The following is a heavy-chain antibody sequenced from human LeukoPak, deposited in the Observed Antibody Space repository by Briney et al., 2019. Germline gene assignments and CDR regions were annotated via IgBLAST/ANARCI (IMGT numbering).Heavy chain of an antibody. J-gene: IGHJ4*02. CDR1: GGSISSYY. D-gene: IGHD5-18*01. Sequence: SETLSLTCTVSGGSISSYYWSWIRQPPGKGLEWIGYIYYSGSTNYNPSLKSRVTISVDTSKNQFSLKLRSVTAADTAVYYCASNNHRDGYSYGDYDYWGQGTLVTVSS. CDR2: IYYSGST. V-gene: IGHV4-59*12. CDR3: ASNNHRDGYSYGDYDY.